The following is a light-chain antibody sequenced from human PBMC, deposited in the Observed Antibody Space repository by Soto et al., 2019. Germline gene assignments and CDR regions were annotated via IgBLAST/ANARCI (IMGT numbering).Light chain of an antibody. CDR1: QTIAGTY. Sequence: EIVLTQSPGTLSLSPGERATLFCRASQTIAGTYLAWYQQKPGQAPRLLLYGASSRATGIPDRFSGSGSGTDFTLTISRLEPEDFAVYYCQQYGSSPYNFGQGTKLEIK. J-gene: IGKJ2*01. CDR3: QQYGSSPYN. V-gene: IGKV3-20*01. CDR2: GAS.